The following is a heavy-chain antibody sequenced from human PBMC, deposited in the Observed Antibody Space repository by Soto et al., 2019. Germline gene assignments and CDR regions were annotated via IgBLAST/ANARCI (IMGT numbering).Heavy chain of an antibody. CDR2: IYHSGST. Sequence: QVQLQESGPGLVKPSGTLSLTCAVSGGSISSSNWWSWVRQPPGKGLEWIGEIYHSGSTNYNPSLKSRVTIAVDKSKTQFSLKLRSVTAADTAVYYCARSHSFPCSSTSCPRLYYYYGMDVWGQGTTVTVSS. D-gene: IGHD2-2*01. CDR3: ARSHSFPCSSTSCPRLYYYYGMDV. CDR1: GGSISSSNW. J-gene: IGHJ6*02. V-gene: IGHV4-4*02.